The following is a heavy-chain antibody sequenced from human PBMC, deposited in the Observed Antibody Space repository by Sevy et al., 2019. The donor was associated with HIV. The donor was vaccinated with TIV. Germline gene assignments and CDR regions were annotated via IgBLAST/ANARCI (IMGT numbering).Heavy chain of an antibody. Sequence: GGSLRLSCAASGFTFSTYGMHWVRQAPGKGLEWVAVIWFDGSNTYYADSVKGRFTISRDIAKNTLHLQMNSLRVEDTGVYYCARDLEFYDYGDYGPAFMPDYWGQGTLVTVSS. J-gene: IGHJ4*02. V-gene: IGHV3-33*01. CDR2: IWFDGSNT. D-gene: IGHD4-17*01. CDR3: ARDLEFYDYGDYGPAFMPDY. CDR1: GFTFSTYG.